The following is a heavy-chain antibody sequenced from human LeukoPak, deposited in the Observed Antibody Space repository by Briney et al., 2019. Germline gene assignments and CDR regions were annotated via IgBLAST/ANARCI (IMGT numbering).Heavy chain of an antibody. V-gene: IGHV5-51*01. CDR1: GYTFTSYW. D-gene: IGHD6-13*01. CDR2: IYPGDSDS. CDR3: ARLKGAAAALYFFDY. J-gene: IGHJ4*02. Sequence: GESLQISCTGSGYTFTSYWIGWVRQMPGKGLEWMGTIYPGDSDSRYSPSFQGQVTISVDKSISTAYLHWSSLKASDTAMYYCARLKGAAAALYFFDYWGQGTLVTVSS.